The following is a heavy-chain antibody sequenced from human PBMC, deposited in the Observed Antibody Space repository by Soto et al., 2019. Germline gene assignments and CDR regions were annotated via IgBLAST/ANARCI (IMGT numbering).Heavy chain of an antibody. J-gene: IGHJ4*02. D-gene: IGHD4-17*01. V-gene: IGHV4-39*07. CDR1: AGPISGSPYY. Sequence: SETLSLTCTISAGPISGSPYYWGWIRQPPGKGLEWIGEIYHSGSTNYNPSLKSRVTISVDKSKNQFSLKLSSVTAADTAVYYCARRVTTGSIYWGQGALVTVSS. CDR3: ARRVTTGSIY. CDR2: IYHSGST.